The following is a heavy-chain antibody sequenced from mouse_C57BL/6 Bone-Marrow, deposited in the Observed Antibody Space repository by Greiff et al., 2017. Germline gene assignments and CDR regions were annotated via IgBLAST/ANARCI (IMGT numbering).Heavy chain of an antibody. CDR1: GYTFSSYW. CDR3: ARKDDYDVYYYAMDY. CDR2: LYPGDGDT. D-gene: IGHD2-4*01. V-gene: IGHV1-80*01. J-gene: IGHJ4*01. Sequence: QVQLQQSGAELVKPGASVKISCKASGYTFSSYWMNWVKQRPGKGLEWIGQLYPGDGDTNYNGKFKGKATMTADKSSSTAYMQLSSLTSEDSAVYFCARKDDYDVYYYAMDYWGQGTTVTVSS.